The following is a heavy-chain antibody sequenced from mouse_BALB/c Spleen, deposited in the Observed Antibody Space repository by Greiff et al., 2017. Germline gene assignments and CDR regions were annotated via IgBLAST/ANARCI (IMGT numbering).Heavy chain of an antibody. D-gene: IGHD2-2*01. Sequence: VQLQQSGPELVKPGASVKISCKASGYAFSSSWMNWVKQRPGQGLEWIGRIYPGDGDTNYNGKFKGKATLTADKSSSTAYMQLSSLTSVDSAVYFCARSGYDGFAYWGQGTLVTVSA. CDR1: GYAFSSSW. J-gene: IGHJ3*01. V-gene: IGHV1-82*01. CDR2: IYPGDGDT. CDR3: ARSGYDGFAY.